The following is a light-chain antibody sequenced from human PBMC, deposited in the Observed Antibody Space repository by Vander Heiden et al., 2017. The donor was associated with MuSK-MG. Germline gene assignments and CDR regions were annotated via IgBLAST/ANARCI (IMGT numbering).Light chain of an antibody. V-gene: IGKV1-33*01. J-gene: IGKJ3*01. CDR3: QQYDIFPLT. CDR1: QDINSY. CDR2: DAS. Sequence: DIQMTQSPSSLSASAGDRVTITCQASQDINSYLNWYQHKPGTAPQLLIFDASTLETGVPARFSGSGSGTQFTLTISSLQPEDVATYYCQQYDIFPLTFGPGTKVDLK.